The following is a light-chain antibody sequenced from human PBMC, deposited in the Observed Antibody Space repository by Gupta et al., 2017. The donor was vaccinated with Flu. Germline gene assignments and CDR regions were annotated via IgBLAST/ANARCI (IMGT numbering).Light chain of an antibody. CDR1: QNIRNY. Sequence: GDRVTITCQASQNIRNYVNWYQQKPVRAPRVLIFGISNLQSGVPSRFSGRGSGTDFTLTINGLQPEDFATYYCQHSYTPPYNFGQGTRLEIK. V-gene: IGKV1-39*01. J-gene: IGKJ2*01. CDR3: QHSYTPPYN. CDR2: GIS.